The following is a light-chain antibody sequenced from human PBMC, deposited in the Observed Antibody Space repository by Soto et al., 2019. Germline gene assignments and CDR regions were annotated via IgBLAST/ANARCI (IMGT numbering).Light chain of an antibody. CDR2: KAS. Sequence: DIQMTQSPSTLSGSVGDRVTITCRASQTISSWLAWYQQKTGKAHKLLIYKASTLKSGVPSRFSGSGSGTEFTLTISSLQPDDFATYYCQHYNSYAEAFGQATKVELK. J-gene: IGKJ1*01. V-gene: IGKV1-5*03. CDR1: QTISSW. CDR3: QHYNSYAEA.